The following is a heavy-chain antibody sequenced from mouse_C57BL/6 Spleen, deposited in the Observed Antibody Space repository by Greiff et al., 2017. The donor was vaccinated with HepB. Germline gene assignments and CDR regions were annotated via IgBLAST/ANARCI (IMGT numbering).Heavy chain of an antibody. CDR1: GFTFSSYA. V-gene: IGHV5-4*01. CDR2: ISDGGSYT. CDR3: ARDRGDYDHYFDY. D-gene: IGHD2-4*01. J-gene: IGHJ2*01. Sequence: EVKLMESGGGLVKPGGSLKLSCAASGFTFSSYAMSWVRQTPEKRLEWVATISDGGSYTYYPDNVKGRFTISRDNAKNNLYLQMSHLKSEDTAMYYCARDRGDYDHYFDYWGQGTTLTVSS.